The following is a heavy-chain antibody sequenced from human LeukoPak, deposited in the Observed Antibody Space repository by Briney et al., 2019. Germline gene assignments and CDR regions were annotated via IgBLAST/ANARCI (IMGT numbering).Heavy chain of an antibody. CDR3: AREWPKYCSSTSCRIRFDP. J-gene: IGHJ5*02. D-gene: IGHD2-2*01. Sequence: ASVKVSCKASGYTFTGYYMHWVRQAPGQGLEWMGWINPNSGGTNYAQKFQGRVTMTRDTSISTAYRELSRLRSDDTAVYYCAREWPKYCSSTSCRIRFDPWGQGTLVTVSS. V-gene: IGHV1-2*02. CDR1: GYTFTGYY. CDR2: INPNSGGT.